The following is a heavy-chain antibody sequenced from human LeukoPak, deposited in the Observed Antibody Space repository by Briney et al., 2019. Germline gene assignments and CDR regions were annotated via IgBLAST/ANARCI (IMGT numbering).Heavy chain of an antibody. CDR1: GGSISSGSYY. Sequence: PSETLSLTCTVSGGSISSGSYYWGWIRQPPGKGLDWIGSIDYSGTTYYNPSLKSRVTISVDTSKNQFSLKLSSVTAADTALYYCARRGQAAGSKGAFDYWGQGTLVTVSS. V-gene: IGHV4-39*01. CDR2: IDYSGTT. CDR3: ARRGQAAGSKGAFDY. D-gene: IGHD6-13*01. J-gene: IGHJ4*02.